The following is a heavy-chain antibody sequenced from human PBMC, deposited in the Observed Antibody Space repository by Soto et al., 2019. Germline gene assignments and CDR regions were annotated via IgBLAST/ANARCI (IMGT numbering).Heavy chain of an antibody. CDR3: ARGYSSSWSRYYYYYYGMDV. CDR2: IYYSGST. V-gene: IGHV4-59*01. D-gene: IGHD6-13*01. CDR1: GGSISSYY. J-gene: IGHJ6*02. Sequence: LSLTCTVSGGSISSYYWIWIRQPPVKGLEWIGYIYYSGSTNYNPSLKSRVTISVDTSKNQFSLKLSSVTAADTAVYYCARGYSSSWSRYYYYYYGMDVWGQGTTVTVSS.